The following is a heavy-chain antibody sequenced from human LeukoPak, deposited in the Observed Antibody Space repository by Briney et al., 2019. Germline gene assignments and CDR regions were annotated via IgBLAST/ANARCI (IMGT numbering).Heavy chain of an antibody. V-gene: IGHV3-23*01. CDR3: AKDNGPYGSGSYYSRFDY. CDR1: GFTFSSYA. Sequence: PGGSLRLSCAASGFTFSSYAMSWVRQAPGKGLVWVSAISGSGGSTYYADSVKGRFTISRDNSKNTLYLQMNSLRAEDTAVYYCAKDNGPYGSGSYYSRFDYWGQGTLVTVSS. J-gene: IGHJ4*02. CDR2: ISGSGGST. D-gene: IGHD3-10*01.